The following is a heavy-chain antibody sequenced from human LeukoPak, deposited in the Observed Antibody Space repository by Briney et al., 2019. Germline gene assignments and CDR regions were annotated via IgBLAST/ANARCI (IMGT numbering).Heavy chain of an antibody. V-gene: IGHV4-4*02. D-gene: IGHD5-18*01. CDR2: IYHSGST. CDR1: GGSISSSNW. Sequence: SETLSLTCAVSGGSISSSNWWSWVRPPPGKGLEWIGEIYHSGSTNYNPSLKSRVTISVDKSKNQFSLKLSSVTAADTAVYYCASGDTAMADAFDIWGQGTMVTVSS. J-gene: IGHJ3*02. CDR3: ASGDTAMADAFDI.